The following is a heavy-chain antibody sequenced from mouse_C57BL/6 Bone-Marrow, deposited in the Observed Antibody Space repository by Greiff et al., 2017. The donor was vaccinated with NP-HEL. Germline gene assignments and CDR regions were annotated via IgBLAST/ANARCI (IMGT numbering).Heavy chain of an antibody. CDR2: IDPEDGDT. V-gene: IGHV14-1*01. J-gene: IGHJ1*03. Sequence: EVQLKQSGAELVRPGASVKLSCTASGFNIKDYYMHWVKQRPEQGLEWIGRIDPEDGDTEYAPKFQGKATMTADTSSNTAYLQLSSLTSEDTAVYYCTTKSSSYLWYFDVWGTGTTVTVSS. CDR3: TTKSSSYLWYFDV. D-gene: IGHD1-1*01. CDR1: GFNIKDYY.